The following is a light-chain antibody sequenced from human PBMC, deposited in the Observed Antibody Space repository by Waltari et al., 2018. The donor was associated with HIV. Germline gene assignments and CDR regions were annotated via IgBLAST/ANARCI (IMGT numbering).Light chain of an antibody. CDR2: TAS. CDR1: QTVTTY. V-gene: IGKV1-39*01. J-gene: IGKJ2*01. Sequence: DLHLTQSRPSLSAAVGDRFTLTCRASQTVTTYLNWYKQKPGKSTELLIYTASFLQTWGPSYFGASGSGTDFTLTISSLQPEDFAIYYCQQSYSIPFTFGQGTKVEIK. CDR3: QQSYSIPFT.